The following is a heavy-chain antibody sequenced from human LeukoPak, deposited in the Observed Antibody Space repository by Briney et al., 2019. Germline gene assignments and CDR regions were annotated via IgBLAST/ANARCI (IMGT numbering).Heavy chain of an antibody. J-gene: IGHJ4*02. D-gene: IGHD2-2*02. CDR2: ISSSSSYI. V-gene: IGHV3-21*01. CDR1: GFTFSSYS. Sequence: PGGSLRLSCAASGFTFSSYSMNWVRQAPGKGLEWVSSISSSSSYIYYADSVKGRFTISRDNAKNSLYLQMNSLRAEDTAVYYCARDQNIVVVPAAISDYWGQGTLVTVSS. CDR3: ARDQNIVVVPAAISDY.